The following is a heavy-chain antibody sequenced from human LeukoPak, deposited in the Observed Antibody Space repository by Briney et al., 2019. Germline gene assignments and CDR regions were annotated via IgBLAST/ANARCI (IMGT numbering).Heavy chain of an antibody. D-gene: IGHD3-9*01. CDR1: GFTFSNYN. CDR2: IGSSSTTT. V-gene: IGHV3-48*01. Sequence: PGGSLRLSCAASGFTFSNYNMNWVRQAPGKGLEWVSYIGSSSTTTHYADSVKGRFTISRDNPKNSLYLQMHSLRVEDTAVYYCVRFYNDWTFDSWGQGTLVTVSS. J-gene: IGHJ4*02. CDR3: VRFYNDWTFDS.